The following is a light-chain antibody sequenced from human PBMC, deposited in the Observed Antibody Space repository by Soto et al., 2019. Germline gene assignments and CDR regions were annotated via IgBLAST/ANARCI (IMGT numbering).Light chain of an antibody. Sequence: QSALTQPASVSGSPGQSITIACTGTNRDVGSYNLVSWYQQRPGEAPKLIISEVRNPPSGISYRFTGSKSGNTASLTISGLQAEDEADYYCSSYTTTSTLVFGGGTKVTVL. J-gene: IGLJ3*02. CDR1: NRDVGSYNL. V-gene: IGLV2-14*01. CDR2: EVR. CDR3: SSYTTTSTLV.